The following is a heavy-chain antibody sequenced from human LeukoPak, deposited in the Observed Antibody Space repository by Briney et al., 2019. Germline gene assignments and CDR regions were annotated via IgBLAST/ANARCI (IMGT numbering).Heavy chain of an antibody. CDR3: AKDELRVGY. V-gene: IGHV3-23*01. CDR1: GFTFSSYA. Sequence: PGGSLRLSCAASGFTFSSYAMGWVRQAPGRGLEWVSAISGRGGSTYYADSVKGRFTISRDNSKNTLNLQMNSLRAEDTAIYFGAKDELRVGYWGQGTLVTVSS. D-gene: IGHD1-26*01. CDR2: ISGRGGST. J-gene: IGHJ4*02.